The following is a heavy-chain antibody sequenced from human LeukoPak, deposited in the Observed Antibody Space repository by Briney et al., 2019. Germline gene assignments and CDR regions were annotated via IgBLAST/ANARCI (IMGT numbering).Heavy chain of an antibody. D-gene: IGHD5-18*01. V-gene: IGHV3-23*01. Sequence: GGSLRPSCAASGFTFSSYAMSWVRQAPGKGLEWVSAISGSGGSTYYADSVKGRFTISRDNSKNTLYLQMNSLRAEDTAVYYCAKSGGYSYGPDYWGQGTLVTVSS. CDR1: GFTFSSYA. CDR3: AKSGGYSYGPDY. CDR2: ISGSGGST. J-gene: IGHJ4*02.